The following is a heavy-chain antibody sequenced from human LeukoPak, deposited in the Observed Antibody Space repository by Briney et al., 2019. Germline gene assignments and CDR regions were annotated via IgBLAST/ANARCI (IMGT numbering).Heavy chain of an antibody. J-gene: IGHJ4*02. D-gene: IGHD6-13*01. CDR1: GGTFSSYA. CDR3: ARERGGIAAVLYYFDY. Sequence: SVKVSCKASGGTFSSYAISWVRQAPGQGLEWMGRITPIFGTANYAQKFQGRVTITTDESTSTAYMELSSLRSEDTAVYYCARERGGIAAVLYYFDYWGQGTLVTVSS. CDR2: ITPIFGTA. V-gene: IGHV1-69*05.